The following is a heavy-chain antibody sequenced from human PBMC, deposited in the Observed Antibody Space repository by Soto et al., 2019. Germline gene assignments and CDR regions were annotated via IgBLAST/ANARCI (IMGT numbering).Heavy chain of an antibody. D-gene: IGHD5-12*01. CDR3: ARDQDYIVAAQIED. CDR1: GGTFSSYT. J-gene: IGHJ3*01. CDR2: IIPILGIA. V-gene: IGHV1-69*04. Sequence: SVKVSCKASGGTFSSYTISWVRQAPGQGLEWMGRIIPILGIANYAQKFQGRVTITADKSTSTAYMELSSLRSEDTAVYYCARDQDYIVAAQIEDWGQGTMVTVSS.